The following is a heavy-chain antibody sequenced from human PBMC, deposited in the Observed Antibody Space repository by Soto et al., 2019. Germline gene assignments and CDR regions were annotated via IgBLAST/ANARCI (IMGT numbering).Heavy chain of an antibody. CDR1: GGSISSYY. CDR3: ARLLVLPAAKLRPNDVFDI. Sequence: SETLSLTCTVSGGSISSYYWSWIRQPPGKGLEWIGYIYYSGSTNYNPSLKSRVTISVDTSKNQFSLKLSSVTAADTAVYYCARLLVLPAAKLRPNDVFDISGQGTTLIVSS. D-gene: IGHD2-2*01. J-gene: IGHJ3*02. V-gene: IGHV4-59*01. CDR2: IYYSGST.